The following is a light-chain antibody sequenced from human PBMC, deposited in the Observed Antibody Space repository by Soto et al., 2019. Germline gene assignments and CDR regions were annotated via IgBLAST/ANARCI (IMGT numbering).Light chain of an antibody. CDR3: QSFDTRLNSVV. CDR1: SSNIGAGYD. J-gene: IGLJ2*01. Sequence: QTVVTQPPSVSGAPGQRVTISCTGSSSNIGAGYDVHWYQQFPGRAPKLLMYGNNNRPSGVPDRFSGSKSGTSASLDITGLQAYDEADYYCQSFDTRLNSVVFGGGTKVTVL. V-gene: IGLV1-40*01. CDR2: GNN.